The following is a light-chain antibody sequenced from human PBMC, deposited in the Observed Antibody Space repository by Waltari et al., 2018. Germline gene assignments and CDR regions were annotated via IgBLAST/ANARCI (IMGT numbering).Light chain of an antibody. CDR1: ERISGK. V-gene: IGKV3-15*01. CDR3: QQYNNWPHT. Sequence: CRDSERISGKVAWYLHKSSQGPRRIIYGASTWATGIAARFSDSGSGTEFTLTLSSLQSEDFAVYYCQQYNNWPHTFGGGTTVEIK. J-gene: IGKJ4*01. CDR2: GAS.